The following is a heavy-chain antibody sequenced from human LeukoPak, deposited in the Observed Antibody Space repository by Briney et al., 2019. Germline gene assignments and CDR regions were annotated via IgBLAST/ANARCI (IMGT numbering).Heavy chain of an antibody. V-gene: IGHV1-46*01. CDR1: GYTFTSYY. D-gene: IGHD6-19*01. Sequence: ASVKVSCKASGYTFTSYYMHWVRQAPGQGLEWMGIINPSGGSTSYAQKFQGRVTITRNTSISTAYMELSSLRSEDTAVYYCARGRLLAVAGTEIFDYWGQGTLVTVSS. CDR3: ARGRLLAVAGTEIFDY. J-gene: IGHJ4*02. CDR2: INPSGGST.